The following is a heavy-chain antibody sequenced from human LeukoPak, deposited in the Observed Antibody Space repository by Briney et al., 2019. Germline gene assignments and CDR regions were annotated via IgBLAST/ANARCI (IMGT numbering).Heavy chain of an antibody. J-gene: IGHJ5*02. CDR2: IDPSDSYT. CDR3: ARHPGYCSSTSCYSWFDP. CDR1: GYSFTSYW. D-gene: IGHD2-2*01. Sequence: PGESLKISCKGSGYSFTSYWISWVRQMPGKDLEWKGRIDPSDSYTNYSPSFQGHVTISADKSISTAYLRWSSLKASDTAMYYCARHPGYCSSTSCYSWFDPWGQGTLVTVSS. V-gene: IGHV5-10-1*01.